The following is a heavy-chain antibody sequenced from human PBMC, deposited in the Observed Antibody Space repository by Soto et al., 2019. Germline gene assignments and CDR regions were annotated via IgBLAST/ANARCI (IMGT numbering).Heavy chain of an antibody. CDR1: GYTFSDYY. J-gene: IGHJ4*02. V-gene: IGHV1-2*02. CDR2: INPNSGGT. Sequence: ASVKVSCKASGYTFSDYYMHWVRQAPGQGLEWMGWINPNSGGTKYAPKFQGGVTMTRDTSITTAYMELSRLRSGDTAVYYCAREPATAKPEGVDFWGQGTLVTVSS. CDR3: AREPATAKPEGVDF. D-gene: IGHD1-1*01.